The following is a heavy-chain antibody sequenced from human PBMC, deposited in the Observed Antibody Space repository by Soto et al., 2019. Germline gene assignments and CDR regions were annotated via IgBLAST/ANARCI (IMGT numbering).Heavy chain of an antibody. CDR2: IYWDDDK. J-gene: IGHJ3*01. Sequence: SGPTLVNPTQTLTLTCTFSGFSLNTSAVGVGWIRQPPGKALEWLALIYWDDDKRYSPSLNSRLTITKDTSKNQVVLKMTNMDSVDKAMCYCADSERDHCVWGSYNGDCGCWGQGKMVTVAS. D-gene: IGHD3-16*01. V-gene: IGHV2-5*02. CDR3: ADSERDHCVWGSYNGDCGC. CDR1: GFSLNTSAVG.